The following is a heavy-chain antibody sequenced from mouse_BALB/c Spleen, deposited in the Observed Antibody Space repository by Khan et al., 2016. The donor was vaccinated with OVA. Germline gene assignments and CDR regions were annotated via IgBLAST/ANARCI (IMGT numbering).Heavy chain of an antibody. J-gene: IGHJ3*01. CDR3: ARKDYYDYDPFPY. V-gene: IGHV3-2*02. CDR1: GYSITSEYA. CDR2: INYSANT. D-gene: IGHD2-4*01. Sequence: EVQLQESGPGLVKPSQSLSLTCTVTGYSITSEYAWNWIRQFPGNKLEWMGYINYSANTRFNPSLKSRTSITRDTSKNQFFLQLNSVTTEDTATYYCARKDYYDYDPFPYWGQGTLVTVSA.